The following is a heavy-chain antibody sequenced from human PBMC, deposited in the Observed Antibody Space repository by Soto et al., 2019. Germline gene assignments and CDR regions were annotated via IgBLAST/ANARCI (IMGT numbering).Heavy chain of an antibody. J-gene: IGHJ4*02. V-gene: IGHV4-4*07. CDR1: GDSMTKYY. CDR3: ARTVGAAYYFDF. D-gene: IGHD1-26*01. Sequence: QVQLQESGPGLVKPSETLSLTCTVSGDSMTKYYWSWIRQPAGKGLEWIGRVYTSGSTNYNPSLKSRVTMSIDTSKKHFSLTLKSVTAADTAVYYCARTVGAAYYFDFWGQGALVTVSS. CDR2: VYTSGST.